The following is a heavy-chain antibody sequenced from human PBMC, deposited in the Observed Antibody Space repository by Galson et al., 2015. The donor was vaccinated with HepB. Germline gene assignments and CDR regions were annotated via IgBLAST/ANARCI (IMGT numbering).Heavy chain of an antibody. CDR3: ARDLVEMATRMGTKYWYFDL. D-gene: IGHD5-24*01. CDR1: GGTFSSYT. J-gene: IGHJ2*01. CDR2: IIPILGIA. V-gene: IGHV1-69*04. Sequence: SVKVSCKASGGTFSSYTISWVRQAPGQGLEWMGRIIPILGIANYAQKFQGRVTITADKSTSTAYMELSSLRSEDTAVYYCARDLVEMATRMGTKYWYFDLWGRGTLVTVSS.